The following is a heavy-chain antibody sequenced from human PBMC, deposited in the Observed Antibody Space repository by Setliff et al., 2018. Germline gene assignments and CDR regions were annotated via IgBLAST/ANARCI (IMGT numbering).Heavy chain of an antibody. V-gene: IGHV3-21*04. CDR2: ISSSSTI. CDR3: ARDRLHYYDSSGSDAFDI. Sequence: PGGSLRLSCAASGFTFSSYSMNWVRQAPGKGLEWVSSISSSSTIYYADSVKGRFTISRDNAKNSLYLQMNSLRAEDTAVYYCARDRLHYYDSSGSDAFDIWGQGTMVTVSS. CDR1: GFTFSSYS. J-gene: IGHJ3*02. D-gene: IGHD3-22*01.